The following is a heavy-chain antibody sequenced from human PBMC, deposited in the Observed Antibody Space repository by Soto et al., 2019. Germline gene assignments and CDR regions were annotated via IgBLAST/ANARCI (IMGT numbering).Heavy chain of an antibody. J-gene: IGHJ4*02. CDR2: IYYSGST. Sequence: SETLSLTCTISGASISISSYYWGWIRQPPGKGLEWIGTIYYSGSTYYNPSLKSRVTISVDTSKNQFSLRLSSVTAADTAVYYCARAGIMTTVTFDYWGQGTLVTVSS. CDR3: ARAGIMTTVTFDY. V-gene: IGHV4-39*01. CDR1: GASISISSYY. D-gene: IGHD4-17*01.